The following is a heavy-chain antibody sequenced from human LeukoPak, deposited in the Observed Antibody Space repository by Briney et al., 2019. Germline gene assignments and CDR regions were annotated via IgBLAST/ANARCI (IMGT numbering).Heavy chain of an antibody. D-gene: IGHD1-26*01. CDR3: AKRPSIIVGVSNWFDP. J-gene: IGHJ5*02. CDR2: IYHSGST. V-gene: IGHV4-4*02. CDR1: GGSISSSNW. Sequence: SGTLSLTCAVSGGSISSSNWWSWVRQPPGKGLEWNGEIYHSGSTNYNPSLKGRVTISVDKSKNQFSLKLSSVTAADTAVYYCAKRPSIIVGVSNWFDPWGQGTLVTVSS.